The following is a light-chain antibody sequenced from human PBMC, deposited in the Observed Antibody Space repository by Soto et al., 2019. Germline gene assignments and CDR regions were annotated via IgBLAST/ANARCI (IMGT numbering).Light chain of an antibody. CDR2: AAS. CDR3: QNYNGAPWT. Sequence: DIQMTQSPSSLSASVGDRVTITCRASQGISTYLVWYQQKPGPVPKLLIFAASTLHAGVPSRFSGSGSGTDFTITISSLSPEDVATYYCQNYNGAPWTFGQGTKVEIK. V-gene: IGKV1-27*01. CDR1: QGISTY. J-gene: IGKJ1*01.